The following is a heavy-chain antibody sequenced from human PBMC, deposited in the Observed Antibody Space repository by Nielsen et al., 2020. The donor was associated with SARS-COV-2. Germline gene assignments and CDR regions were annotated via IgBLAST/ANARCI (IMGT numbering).Heavy chain of an antibody. CDR2: ISSSSSYI. J-gene: IGHJ6*02. V-gene: IGHV3-21*01. D-gene: IGHD2-8*01. CDR1: RFTFSSYS. Sequence: GGSLRLSCAASRFTFSSYSMNWVRQAPGKGLEWVSSISSSSSYIYYADSVKGRFTISRDNAKNSLYLQMNSLRAEDTAVYYCARRMTNYYYYGMDVWGQGTTVTVSS. CDR3: ARRMTNYYYYGMDV.